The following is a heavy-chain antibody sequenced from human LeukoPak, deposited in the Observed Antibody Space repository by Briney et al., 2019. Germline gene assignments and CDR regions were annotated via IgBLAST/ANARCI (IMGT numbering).Heavy chain of an antibody. J-gene: IGHJ4*02. Sequence: TSGTLSLTCTVSGGSISSTNWWSWVRQPPGKGLEWIGEIYHSGSTYYNPSLKSRVTISVDTSKNQFSLKLSSVTAADTAVYYCARITMVRGVLYYFDYWGQGTLVTVSS. V-gene: IGHV4-4*02. D-gene: IGHD3-10*01. CDR1: GGSISSTNW. CDR2: IYHSGST. CDR3: ARITMVRGVLYYFDY.